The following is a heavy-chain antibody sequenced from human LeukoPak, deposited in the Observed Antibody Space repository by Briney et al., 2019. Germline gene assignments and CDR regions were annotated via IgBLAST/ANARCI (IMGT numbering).Heavy chain of an antibody. CDR2: INTDGSST. J-gene: IGHJ4*02. CDR1: GFTFSSYW. Sequence: GGSLRLSCVASGFTFSSYWMHWVRRAPGKGLVWVSRINTDGSSTTYADSVRGRFTISRDNAKNTLSLEMNSLRAEDTAVYYCASGAYTQGRMIDFWGQGTLVTVSS. V-gene: IGHV3-74*01. D-gene: IGHD5-18*01. CDR3: ASGAYTQGRMIDF.